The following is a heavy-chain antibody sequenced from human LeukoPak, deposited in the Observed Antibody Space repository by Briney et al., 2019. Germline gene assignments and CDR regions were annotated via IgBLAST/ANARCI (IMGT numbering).Heavy chain of an antibody. CDR1: GFTFSSYA. J-gene: IGHJ4*02. CDR2: ISYDGSNK. CDR3: AKDYYYDSSGYDNSDY. Sequence: GGSLRLSCAASGFTFSSYAMHWVRQAPGKGLEWVAVISYDGSNKYYADSVKGRFTISRDNSKNTLYLQMNSLRAEDTAVYYCAKDYYYDSSGYDNSDYWGQGTLVTVSS. V-gene: IGHV3-30*04. D-gene: IGHD3-22*01.